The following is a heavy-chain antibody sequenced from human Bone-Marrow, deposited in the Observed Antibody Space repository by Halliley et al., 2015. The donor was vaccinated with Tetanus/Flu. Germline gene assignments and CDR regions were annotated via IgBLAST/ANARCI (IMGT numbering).Heavy chain of an antibody. V-gene: IGHV4-59*01. D-gene: IGHD6-19*01. Sequence: YYSGRPNSNPSLKSRVTISVDTSKNQFSLKLSSVTAADTAVYYCARDRREYSSSLYGMDVWGQGTTVTVSS. CDR3: ARDRREYSSSLYGMDV. CDR2: YYSGRP. J-gene: IGHJ6*02.